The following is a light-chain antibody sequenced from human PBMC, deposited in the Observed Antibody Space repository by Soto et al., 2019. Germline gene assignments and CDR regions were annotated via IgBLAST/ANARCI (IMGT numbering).Light chain of an antibody. CDR3: SSYAGSNNLF. Sequence: QSALTQPASVSGSPGQSITISCTGTSSDVGGYNSVSWYQQHPGKAPKLIIYEVTKRPSGVPDRFSGSKSGNTASLTVSGLQAEDEADYYCSSYAGSNNLFFGGGTKLTVL. V-gene: IGLV2-8*01. CDR1: SSDVGGYNS. J-gene: IGLJ2*01. CDR2: EVT.